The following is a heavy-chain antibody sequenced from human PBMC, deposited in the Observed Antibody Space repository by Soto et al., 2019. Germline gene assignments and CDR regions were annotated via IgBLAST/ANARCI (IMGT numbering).Heavy chain of an antibody. CDR3: ARAAGYSYGSYYYYYGIDV. V-gene: IGHV3-13*01. J-gene: IGHJ6*02. Sequence: EVQLVESGGGLVQPGASLRLSCAASGFTFSSYDMHWVRQATGKGLEWVSVIGTAGDTYYPGSVKGRFTISRENAKNSFYLQMNSLRAEDTAVYYCARAAGYSYGSYYYYYGIDVWGQGTTVTVSS. CDR2: IGTAGDT. CDR1: GFTFSSYD. D-gene: IGHD5-18*01.